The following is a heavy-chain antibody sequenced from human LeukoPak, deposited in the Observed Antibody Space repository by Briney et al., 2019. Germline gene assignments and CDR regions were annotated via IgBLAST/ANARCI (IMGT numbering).Heavy chain of an antibody. CDR3: ARTYCSSTSCLVDY. Sequence: GGSLRLSCAASGFTFSSYSMHWVRQVPGKGLEYVSAISSSGGSTYYANSVKGRFTISRDNSKNTLYLQMGSLRAEDMAVYYCARTYCSSTSCLVDYWGQGTLVTVSS. CDR2: ISSSGGST. V-gene: IGHV3-64*01. D-gene: IGHD2-2*01. J-gene: IGHJ4*02. CDR1: GFTFSSYS.